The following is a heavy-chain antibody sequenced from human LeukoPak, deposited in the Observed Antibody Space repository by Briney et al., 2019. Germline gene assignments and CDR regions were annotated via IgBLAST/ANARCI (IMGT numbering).Heavy chain of an antibody. CDR3: ARMPVSYSIGWSAFDY. CDR1: GFPFGSYV. J-gene: IGHJ4*02. V-gene: IGHV3-23*01. Sequence: PGGSLRLSCEGSGFPFGSYVMSWVRQAPGNGLEWVSGISGSGGSTYYADSVKGRFTISRDNSKDTLYLQMNSLRAEDMAIYYCARMPVSYSIGWSAFDYWGQGNLVTVSS. D-gene: IGHD6-19*01. CDR2: ISGSGGST.